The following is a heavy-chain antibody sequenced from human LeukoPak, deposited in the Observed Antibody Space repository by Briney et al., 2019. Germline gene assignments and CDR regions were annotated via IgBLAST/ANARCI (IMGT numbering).Heavy chain of an antibody. J-gene: IGHJ3*02. CDR2: ISSSGSTI. V-gene: IGHV3-48*04. Sequence: GGSLRLSCAASGFTFSSYWMHWVRQAPGKGLEWVSYISSSGSTIYYADSVRGRFTISRDNAKNSLYLQMNSLRAEDTAVYYCARDGQYYYDSSGYYLGINDAFDIWGQGTMVTVSS. CDR1: GFTFSSYW. CDR3: ARDGQYYYDSSGYYLGINDAFDI. D-gene: IGHD3-22*01.